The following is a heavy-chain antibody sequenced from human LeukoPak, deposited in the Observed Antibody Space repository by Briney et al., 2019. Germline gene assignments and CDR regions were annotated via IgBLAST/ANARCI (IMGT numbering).Heavy chain of an antibody. V-gene: IGHV3-23*01. CDR3: AKDPWYYYDSSGYWNY. CDR2: ISGSGGST. D-gene: IGHD3-22*01. J-gene: IGHJ4*02. CDR1: GFTFSSYA. Sequence: PGGSLRLSCAASGFTFSSYAMSWVRQAPGKGLEWVPAISGSGGSTYYADSVKGRFTISRDNSKNTLYPQMNSLRAEDTAVYYCAKDPWYYYDSSGYWNYWGQGTLVTVSS.